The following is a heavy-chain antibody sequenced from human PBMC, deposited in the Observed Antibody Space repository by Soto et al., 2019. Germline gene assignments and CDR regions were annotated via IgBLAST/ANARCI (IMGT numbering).Heavy chain of an antibody. CDR1: GDSLSTYG. CDR3: VSNYGTYHGPKT. CDR2: IYPDDSYT. D-gene: IGHD3-16*01. J-gene: IGHJ5*02. V-gene: IGHV5-51*01. Sequence: GGAMKISGYSSGDSLSTYGIGWVSKVHGKGLEWMGIIYPDDSYTRYIPSFQGQATISADSAISTAYLQWASLEPSDTGLYCCVSNYGTYHGPKTWGQPPFVTVSS.